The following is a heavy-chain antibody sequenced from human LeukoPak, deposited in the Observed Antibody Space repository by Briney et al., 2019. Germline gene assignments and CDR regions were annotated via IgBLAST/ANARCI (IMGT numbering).Heavy chain of an antibody. Sequence: PGRSLRLSCAASGFTFSSYAMHWVRQAPGKGLEWVAVISYDGSNKYYADSVKGRFAISRDNSKNTLYLQMNSLRAEDTAVYYCARDGSLLITAAGIFFDYWGQGTLVTVSS. J-gene: IGHJ4*02. V-gene: IGHV3-30*09. CDR2: ISYDGSNK. CDR1: GFTFSSYA. D-gene: IGHD6-13*01. CDR3: ARDGSLLITAAGIFFDY.